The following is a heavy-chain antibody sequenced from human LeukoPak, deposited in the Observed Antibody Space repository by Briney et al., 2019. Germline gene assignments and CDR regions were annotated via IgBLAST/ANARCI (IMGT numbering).Heavy chain of an antibody. CDR1: GFTFSSYA. CDR3: AKDPRNLVVVVPAAYGSFDY. Sequence: QPGGSLRLSCAASGFTFSSYAMSWVRQAPGKGLEWVSAISGSSGSTYYADSVKGRFTISRDNSKNTLYLQMNSLRAEDTAVYYCAKDPRNLVVVVPAAYGSFDYWGQGTLVTVSS. D-gene: IGHD2-2*01. CDR2: ISGSSGST. V-gene: IGHV3-23*01. J-gene: IGHJ4*02.